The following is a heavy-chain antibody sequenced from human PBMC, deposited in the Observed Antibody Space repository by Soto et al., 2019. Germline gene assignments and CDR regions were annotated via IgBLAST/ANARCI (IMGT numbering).Heavy chain of an antibody. V-gene: IGHV6-1*01. Sequence: PSQTLSLTCAISGDSVSSNSAAWNWIRQSPSRGLEWLGRTYYRSKWYNDYAVSVKSRITINPDTSKNQFSLQLNSVTPEDTAVYYCARDRFSDYDILTGYYNNGGAFDIWGQGTMVTVSS. CDR2: TYYRSKWYN. J-gene: IGHJ3*02. CDR1: GDSVSSNSAA. D-gene: IGHD3-9*01. CDR3: ARDRFSDYDILTGYYNNGGAFDI.